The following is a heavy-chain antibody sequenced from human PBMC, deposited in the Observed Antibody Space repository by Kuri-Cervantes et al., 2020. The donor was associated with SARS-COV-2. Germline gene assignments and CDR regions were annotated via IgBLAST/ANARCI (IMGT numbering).Heavy chain of an antibody. J-gene: IGHJ4*02. D-gene: IGHD2-21*01. CDR2: IDCSDSXT. CDR3: XXHGGDV. Sequence: GGSLRLSCKGSGXSFSSYWINWVRQMPGKGLEWXGRIDCSDSXTNYSPSFQGHVXISIDKSLTTAFLQWSSLKXSDTAIYYCXXHGGDVWGQGTLVTVSS. CDR1: GXSFSSYW. V-gene: IGHV5-10-1*01.